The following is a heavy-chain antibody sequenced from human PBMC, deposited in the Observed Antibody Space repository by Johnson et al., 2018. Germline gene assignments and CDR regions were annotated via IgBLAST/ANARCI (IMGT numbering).Heavy chain of an antibody. Sequence: VQLVESGGGLVQPGGSLRLSCAASGFTFSSYAVSWVRQAPGKGLEWVSAISGSGDNTYPAASVKGRFTIPRDKPKNTLYLQMNSLSAEDTAIYYCAKELDFNFWSGNHYFYYGMDVWGQGTTVTVSS. CDR1: GFTFSSYA. D-gene: IGHD3-3*01. J-gene: IGHJ6*02. CDR3: AKELDFNFWSGNHYFYYGMDV. CDR2: ISGSGDNT. V-gene: IGHV3-23*04.